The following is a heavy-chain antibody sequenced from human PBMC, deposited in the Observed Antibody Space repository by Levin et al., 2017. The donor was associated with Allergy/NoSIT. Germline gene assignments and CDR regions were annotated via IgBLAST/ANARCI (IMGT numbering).Heavy chain of an antibody. V-gene: IGHV3-23*01. CDR1: GFTFSNYA. Sequence: QHGESLKISCAASGFTFSNYAMSWVRQAPGKGLQWVSSISGSGDTTYYGDSVKGRFTISRDNAKNTLYLQMNSLRAEDTAVYYCAKPAETRYINYYYYYGMDVRGQGTTVTVSS. J-gene: IGHJ6*02. D-gene: IGHD5-18*01. CDR2: ISGSGDTT. CDR3: AKPAETRYINYYYYYGMDV.